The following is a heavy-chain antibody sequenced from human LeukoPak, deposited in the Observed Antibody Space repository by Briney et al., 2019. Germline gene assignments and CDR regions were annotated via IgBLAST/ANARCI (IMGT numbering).Heavy chain of an antibody. CDR3: SRLRGYSYGYADY. J-gene: IGHJ4*02. CDR1: GFIFKKYW. Sequence: GGSLRLSCAASGFIFKKYWMNWVRQAPGKGLEWVSYISSSGSTIDYADSVKGRFTISRDNAKNSLYLQMNSLRAEDTAVYYCSRLRGYSYGYADYWGQGTLVTVSS. D-gene: IGHD5-18*01. CDR2: ISSSGSTI. V-gene: IGHV3-48*04.